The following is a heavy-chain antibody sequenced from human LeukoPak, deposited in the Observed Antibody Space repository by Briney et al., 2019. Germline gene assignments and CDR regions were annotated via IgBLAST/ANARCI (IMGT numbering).Heavy chain of an antibody. V-gene: IGHV1-46*01. J-gene: IGHJ5*02. Sequence: ASVKVSCKASGYTFTNYYMHWVRQALGQGLEWMGVFNPSGGSTSYAQKLQGRVTLTRDTSTSTVYMELSSLRSEDTAIYYCARDNSVGDNAWWFDPWGQGTLVTVSS. CDR3: ARDNSVGDNAWWFDP. CDR2: FNPSGGST. D-gene: IGHD1-26*01. CDR1: GYTFTNYY.